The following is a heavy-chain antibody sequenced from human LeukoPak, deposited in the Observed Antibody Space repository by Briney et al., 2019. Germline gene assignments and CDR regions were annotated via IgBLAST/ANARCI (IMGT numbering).Heavy chain of an antibody. CDR2: IYYSGSI. J-gene: IGHJ4*02. CDR3: ARAVTGYHFDH. Sequence: PSETLSLTCTVSSGSISSHYWSWIRQPPGKGLEWIGYIYYSGSINYNPSLQSRVTISVDTSKNQFSLKLSSVSAVDTAVYYCARAVTGYHFDHWGQGTLVTVSS. CDR1: SGSISSHY. V-gene: IGHV4-59*11. D-gene: IGHD2-21*02.